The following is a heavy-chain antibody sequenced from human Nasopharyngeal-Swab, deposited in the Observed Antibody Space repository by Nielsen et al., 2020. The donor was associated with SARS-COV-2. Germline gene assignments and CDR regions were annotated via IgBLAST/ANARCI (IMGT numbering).Heavy chain of an antibody. CDR2: IYYSGST. Sequence: CLAPGRGVEWIGIIYYSGSTYYNPSLKSRVTISVDTSKNQFSLKLSSVTAADTAVYYCARPYRYCSGGSCHSGGAFDIWGQGTMVTVSS. CDR3: ARPYRYCSGGSCHSGGAFDI. V-gene: IGHV4-39*01. J-gene: IGHJ3*02. D-gene: IGHD2-15*01.